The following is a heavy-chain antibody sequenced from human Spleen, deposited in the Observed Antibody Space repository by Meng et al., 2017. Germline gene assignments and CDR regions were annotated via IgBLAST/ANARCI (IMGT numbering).Heavy chain of an antibody. J-gene: IGHJ4*02. Sequence: SCAISGDSVSSNSAAWNWIRRSPSRGLEWLGRTYYRSKWYNNYAVSVKTRITINPDTSKNQFSLQLNSVTPEDTAVYYCARGDQALGYWGQGTLVTVSS. CDR2: TYYRSKWYN. V-gene: IGHV6-1*01. CDR3: ARGDQALGY. CDR1: GDSVSSNSAA. D-gene: IGHD3-16*01.